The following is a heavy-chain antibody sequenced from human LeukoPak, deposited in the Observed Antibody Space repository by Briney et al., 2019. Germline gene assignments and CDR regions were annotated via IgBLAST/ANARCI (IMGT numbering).Heavy chain of an antibody. CDR3: ARGRCSGGSCYAVDFDY. CDR2: INHSGST. Sequence: PSGTLSLTCAVYGGSFSGYYWSWIRQPPGKGLEWLGEINHSGSTNYNPSLKSRVTISVDTSKNQFSLKLSSVTAADTAVYYCARGRCSGGSCYAVDFDYWGQGTLVTVSS. J-gene: IGHJ4*02. CDR1: GGSFSGYY. D-gene: IGHD2-15*01. V-gene: IGHV4-34*01.